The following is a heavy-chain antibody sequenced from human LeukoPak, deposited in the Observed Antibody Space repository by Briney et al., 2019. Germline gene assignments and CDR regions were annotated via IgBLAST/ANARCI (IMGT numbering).Heavy chain of an antibody. Sequence: GGSLRLSCAASGFTFSSYAMSWVRQAPGKGLEWVSAISGGGGSTYYADSLKGRFAISRDNSKNTLYLQMNSLRAEDTAIYYCAKRVPAAAGTRFDYWGQGTLVTVSS. D-gene: IGHD6-13*01. CDR2: ISGGGGST. J-gene: IGHJ4*02. V-gene: IGHV3-23*01. CDR3: AKRVPAAAGTRFDY. CDR1: GFTFSSYA.